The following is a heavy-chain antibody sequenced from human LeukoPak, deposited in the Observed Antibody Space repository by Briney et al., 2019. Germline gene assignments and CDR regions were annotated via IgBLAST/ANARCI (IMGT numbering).Heavy chain of an antibody. V-gene: IGHV3-30*02. CDR1: GFTFSSYG. J-gene: IGHJ3*02. CDR2: IRYDGSNK. Sequence: GGSLRLSCAASGFTFSSYGMHWVRQAPGKGLEWEAFIRYDGSNKYYADSVKGRFTISRDNSKNTLYLQMNSLRAEDTAVYYCAKDRLGGSYPDAFDIWGQGTMVTVSS. CDR3: AKDRLGGSYPDAFDI. D-gene: IGHD1-26*01.